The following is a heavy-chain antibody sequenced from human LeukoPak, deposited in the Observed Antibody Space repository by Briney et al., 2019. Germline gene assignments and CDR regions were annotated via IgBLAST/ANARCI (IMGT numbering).Heavy chain of an antibody. D-gene: IGHD3-22*01. J-gene: IGHJ4*02. CDR3: AKSRYDSSGYGGYYFDY. CDR2: ISGSGGST. Sequence: PGGSLRLSCAASGFTFSSYAMSWVRQAPGKGLEWVSAISGSGGSTYYADSVKGRFTISRDNSKNTLYLQMNSLRAEDTAVYYCAKSRYDSSGYGGYYFDYWGQGTLVTVSS. V-gene: IGHV3-23*01. CDR1: GFTFSSYA.